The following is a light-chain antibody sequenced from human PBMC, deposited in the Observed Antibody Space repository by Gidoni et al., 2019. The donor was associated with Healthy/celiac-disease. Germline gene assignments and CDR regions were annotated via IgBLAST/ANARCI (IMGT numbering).Light chain of an antibody. Sequence: DLVMPQSPLSLPVTPGEPASTSCRSSQSRLHSNGYNYLDWYLQKPGQSPQLLIYLGSNRASGVPDRFSGSGSGTDFTLKISRVEAEDVGVYYCMQALQTPWTFGQGTKVEIK. CDR3: MQALQTPWT. J-gene: IGKJ1*01. CDR1: QSRLHSNGYNY. CDR2: LGS. V-gene: IGKV2-28*01.